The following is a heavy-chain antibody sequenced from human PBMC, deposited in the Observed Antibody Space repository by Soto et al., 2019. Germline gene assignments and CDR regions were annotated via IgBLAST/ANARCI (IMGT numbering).Heavy chain of an antibody. V-gene: IGHV3-30-3*01. D-gene: IGHD2-8*01. CDR2: ISYDGSNK. J-gene: IGHJ5*02. CDR1: GFTFSSYA. CDR3: AKEGVWLDP. Sequence: HPGGSLRLSCSASGFTFSSYAMHWVRQAPGKGLKWVAVISYDGSNKYYADSVKGRFTISRDNSKNTLYLQMNSLRAEDTAVYYCAKEGVWLDPWGQGPLVTVAS.